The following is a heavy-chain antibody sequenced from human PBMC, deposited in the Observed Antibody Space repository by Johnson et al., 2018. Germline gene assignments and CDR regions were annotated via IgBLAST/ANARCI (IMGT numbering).Heavy chain of an antibody. CDR1: GFTFSSYG. V-gene: IGHV3-21*04. Sequence: VQLVESGGGVVQPGRSLRLSCAASGFTFSSYGMHWVRQAPGKGLEWVSTISGSDASTYYADPVKGRFTISRDNAKNSLYLQMNSLRAEDTAVYYCARDGPYYDNSGYYYSNYYDGMDVWGQGTTVTVSS. D-gene: IGHD3-22*01. J-gene: IGHJ6*02. CDR2: ISGSDAST. CDR3: ARDGPYYDNSGYYYSNYYDGMDV.